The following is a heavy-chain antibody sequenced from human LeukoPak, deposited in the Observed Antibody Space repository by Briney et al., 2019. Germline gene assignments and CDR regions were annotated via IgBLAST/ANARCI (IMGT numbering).Heavy chain of an antibody. D-gene: IGHD6-13*01. CDR2: IWYDGSNK. V-gene: IGHV3-33*01. CDR1: RFTFSISV. J-gene: IGHJ6*02. Sequence: GRSLRLSCAEPRFTFSISVVHTVPPAPGKGLEWVAVIWYDGSNKYYADSVKGRFTISRDNSKNTLYLQMNSLRAEDTAVYYCARHHSSSWPDYYYGMDVWGQGTTVTVSS. CDR3: ARHHSSSWPDYYYGMDV.